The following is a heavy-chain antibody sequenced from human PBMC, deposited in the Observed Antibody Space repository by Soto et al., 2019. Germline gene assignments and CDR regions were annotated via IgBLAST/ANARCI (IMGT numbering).Heavy chain of an antibody. CDR2: VYSGGST. Sequence: EVQLVESGGGLVQPGGSLRLSCAASGFTVSSNYVSWVRQAPGKGLEWVSVVYSGGSTYYADSVKGRFTSSRDNSNNTLYLQMKSLRAEDTAVYYCAGHSHKDYWGQGTLVTVSS. J-gene: IGHJ4*02. V-gene: IGHV3-66*04. CDR1: GFTVSSNY. CDR3: AGHSHKDY.